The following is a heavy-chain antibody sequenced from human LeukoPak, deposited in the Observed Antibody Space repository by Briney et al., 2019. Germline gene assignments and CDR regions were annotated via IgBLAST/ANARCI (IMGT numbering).Heavy chain of an antibody. J-gene: IGHJ4*02. Sequence: SETLSLTCAVYGGSFSGYYWSWFRQPPGKGLEWSGEINHSGSTNYNPSLKSRVTISVDTSKNQFFLKRSSGTAADTAVYYCAGGHAKAYYDYFWGSYRYIAPFDYWGQGTLVTVSS. CDR1: GGSFSGYY. V-gene: IGHV4-34*01. CDR2: INHSGST. CDR3: AGGHAKAYYDYFWGSYRYIAPFDY. D-gene: IGHD3-16*02.